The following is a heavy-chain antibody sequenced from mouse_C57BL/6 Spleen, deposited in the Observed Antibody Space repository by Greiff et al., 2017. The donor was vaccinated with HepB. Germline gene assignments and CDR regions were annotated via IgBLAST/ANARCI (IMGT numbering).Heavy chain of an antibody. V-gene: IGHV5-17*01. D-gene: IGHD2-1*01. CDR2: ISSGSSTI. CDR3: ARSRIYYGNSYYAMDY. J-gene: IGHJ4*01. CDR1: GFTFSDYG. Sequence: EVKLVESGGGLVKPGGSLKLSCAASGFTFSDYGMHWVRQAPEKGLEWVAYISSGSSTIYYADTVKGRFTISRDNAKNTLFLQMTSLRSEDTAMYYCARSRIYYGNSYYAMDYWGQGTSVTVSS.